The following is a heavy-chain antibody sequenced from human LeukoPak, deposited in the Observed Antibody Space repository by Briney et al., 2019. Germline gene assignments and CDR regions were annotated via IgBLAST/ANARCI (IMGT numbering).Heavy chain of an antibody. D-gene: IGHD3-3*01. CDR1: GYTFTSYG. J-gene: IGHJ5*02. CDR2: ISAYNGNT. Sequence: ASVKVSCKASGYTFTSYGIGWVRQAPGQGLEWMGWISAYNGNTNYAQKLQGRVTMTTDTSTSTAYMELRSLRSDDTAVYYCARDYDFWSGYRQGFDPWGQGTLVTVSS. V-gene: IGHV1-18*01. CDR3: ARDYDFWSGYRQGFDP.